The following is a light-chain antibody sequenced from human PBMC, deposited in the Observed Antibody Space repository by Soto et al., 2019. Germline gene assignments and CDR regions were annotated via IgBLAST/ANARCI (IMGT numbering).Light chain of an antibody. CDR2: RNN. J-gene: IGLJ3*02. CDR1: SSNIGSNY. CDR3: AAWDDSLSGRV. V-gene: IGLV1-47*01. Sequence: QSALTQPPSASGSPGQRVTISCSGSSSNIGSNYVYWYQQLPGTAPKLLIYRNNQRPSGVPDRFSGSKSCTSASLAISGLRSEDEADYYCAAWDDSLSGRVFGGGTKLTVL.